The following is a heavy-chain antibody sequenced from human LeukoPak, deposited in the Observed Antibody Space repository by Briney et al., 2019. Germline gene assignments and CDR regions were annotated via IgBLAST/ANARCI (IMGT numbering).Heavy chain of an antibody. D-gene: IGHD2-2*01. CDR2: ISSSSSYI. CDR1: GFTFSSYS. Sequence: GGSLRLSCAASGFTFSSYSMKWVRQAQGKGLEWVSSISSSSSYIYYADSVKGRFTISRDNAKNSLYLQMNSLRAEDTAVYYCAKDRLGYCSSTTCSLDYWGQGTLVTVSS. J-gene: IGHJ4*02. V-gene: IGHV3-21*01. CDR3: AKDRLGYCSSTTCSLDY.